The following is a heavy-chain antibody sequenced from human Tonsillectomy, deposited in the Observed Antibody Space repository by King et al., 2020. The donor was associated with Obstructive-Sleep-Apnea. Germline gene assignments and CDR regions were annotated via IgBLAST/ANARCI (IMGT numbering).Heavy chain of an antibody. D-gene: IGHD2-15*01. Sequence: VQLQESGPGLVKPSQTLSLTCAVSGGSISSGGYSWSWIRQPPGKGLEWIGYIYYSGSTYYNPSLNSRVTISVDTSKNQFSLKLSSVTAADTAVYYCARIKLGYCSGGSCKTDAFDIWGQGTMVTVSS. CDR3: ARIKLGYCSGGSCKTDAFDI. CDR1: GGSISSGGYS. CDR2: IYYSGST. V-gene: IGHV4-30-4*07. J-gene: IGHJ3*02.